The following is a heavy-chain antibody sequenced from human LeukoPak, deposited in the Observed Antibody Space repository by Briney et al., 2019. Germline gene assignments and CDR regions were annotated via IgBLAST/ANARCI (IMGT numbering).Heavy chain of an antibody. J-gene: IGHJ5*02. CDR3: AKGGSGYYHGSYNWFDP. D-gene: IGHD3-22*01. CDR2: MNPNSGNT. CDR1: GYTFTSYD. V-gene: IGHV1-8*03. Sequence: ASVKVSCKASGYTFTSYDINWVRQAPGQGLERMGWMNPNSGNTGYAQKFQGRVTITRNTSISTAYMELSSLRSEDTAVYYCAKGGSGYYHGSYNWFDPWGQGTLVTVSS.